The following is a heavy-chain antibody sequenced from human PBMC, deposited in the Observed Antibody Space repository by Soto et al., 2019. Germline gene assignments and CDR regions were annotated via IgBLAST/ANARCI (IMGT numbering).Heavy chain of an antibody. CDR1: GGSISSGGYY. D-gene: IGHD6-19*01. CDR2: IYYSGST. Sequence: SETLSLTCTVSGGSISSGGYYWSWIRQHPGRGLEWIGYIYYSGSTYYNPSLKNRVTISVDTSKNQFSLKLSSVTAADTAVYYCARLGAVAGNFDYWGQGTLVTVSS. V-gene: IGHV4-31*03. J-gene: IGHJ4*02. CDR3: ARLGAVAGNFDY.